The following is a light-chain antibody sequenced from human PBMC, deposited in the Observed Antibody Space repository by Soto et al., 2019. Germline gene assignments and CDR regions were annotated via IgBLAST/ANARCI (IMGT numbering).Light chain of an antibody. CDR3: QQSYSTPWT. V-gene: IGKV1-39*01. J-gene: IGKJ1*01. CDR1: QNISNS. CDR2: AAS. Sequence: DIQMTQSPSSLSASLGDRVTVTCRASQNISNSLNWYQQKPGEAPRVLIYAASNLQSGVPSRFSGSGSGTDFTLTISSLQPEDFATYFCQQSYSTPWTFGQGTKVDIK.